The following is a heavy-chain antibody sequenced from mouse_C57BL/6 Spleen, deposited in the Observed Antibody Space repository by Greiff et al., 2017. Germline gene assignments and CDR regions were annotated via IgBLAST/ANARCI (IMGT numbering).Heavy chain of an antibody. D-gene: IGHD1-1*01. CDR1: GYTFTSYW. J-gene: IGHJ3*01. Sequence: VKLVESGAELAKPGASVKLSCKASGYTFTSYWMHWVKQRPGQGLEWIGYINPSSGYTKYNQKFKDKATLTADKSSSTAYMQLSSLTYEDSAVYYCAKGYYGSSYGFAYWGQGTLVTVSA. CDR3: AKGYYGSSYGFAY. CDR2: INPSSGYT. V-gene: IGHV1-7*01.